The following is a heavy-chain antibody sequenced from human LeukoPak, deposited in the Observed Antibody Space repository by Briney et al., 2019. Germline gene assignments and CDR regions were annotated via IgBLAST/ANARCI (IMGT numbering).Heavy chain of an antibody. CDR3: ASATSGYYDFWSGYYTPEYFQH. Sequence: GGSLRLSSAASGFTFSTYAMNWVRQAPGKGLVWVSRINSDGSSTSYADSVKGRFTISKDNAKNTLYLQMNSLRAEDTAVYYCASATSGYYDFWSGYYTPEYFQHWGQGTLVTVSS. J-gene: IGHJ1*01. D-gene: IGHD3-3*01. CDR2: INSDGSST. CDR1: GFTFSTYA. V-gene: IGHV3-74*01.